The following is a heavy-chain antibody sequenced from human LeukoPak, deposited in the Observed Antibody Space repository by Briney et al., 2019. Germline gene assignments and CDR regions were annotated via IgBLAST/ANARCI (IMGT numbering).Heavy chain of an antibody. CDR2: ISYDGSNK. CDR3: ARFDIVVVVAATGALDY. Sequence: GGSLRLACAASGFTFSSYAMHWVRQAPGKGLEWVAVISYDGSNKYYADSVKGRFTISRDNSKNTLYLQMNSLRAEDTAVYYCARFDIVVVVAATGALDYWGQGTLVTVSS. CDR1: GFTFSSYA. V-gene: IGHV3-30-3*01. J-gene: IGHJ4*02. D-gene: IGHD2-15*01.